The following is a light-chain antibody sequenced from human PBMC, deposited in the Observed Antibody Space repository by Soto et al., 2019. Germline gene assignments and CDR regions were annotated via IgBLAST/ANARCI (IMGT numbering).Light chain of an antibody. V-gene: IGKV3-15*01. J-gene: IGKJ4*01. CDR3: QQYNNWPLT. CDR2: GAS. CDR1: QSVSSN. Sequence: EIVMTQSPATLSVSPGERATLSCRASQSVSSNLAWYQQKPGPASRLLIYGASTRATGIPARFSGSGSGTEFTLTISSLQSEDFAVYYCQQYNNWPLTFGGGTKVEIK.